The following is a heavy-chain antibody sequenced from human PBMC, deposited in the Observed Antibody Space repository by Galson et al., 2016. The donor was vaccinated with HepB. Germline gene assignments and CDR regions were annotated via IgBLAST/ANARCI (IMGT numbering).Heavy chain of an antibody. D-gene: IGHD2-2*01. Sequence: SLRLSCAASGFSFNGYAMHWVRQAPGKGLEWVAVVSYDGSNKHYADSVKGRFTISADNSKNTVHLQMDSLRAEDTAVYYCTTLGYCTSNSCYVDAFDIWGQGTTVTVSS. J-gene: IGHJ3*02. CDR1: GFSFNGYA. CDR3: TTLGYCTSNSCYVDAFDI. V-gene: IGHV3-30-3*01. CDR2: VSYDGSNK.